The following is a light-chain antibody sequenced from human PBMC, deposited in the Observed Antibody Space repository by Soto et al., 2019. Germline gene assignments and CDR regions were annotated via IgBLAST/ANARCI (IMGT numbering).Light chain of an antibody. J-gene: IGKJ1*01. Sequence: DIQMTQSPSSLSASVEDRVIITCRASQSISNHLNWYQQKPGKAPKLLIFAASSLQSGVPSRFSGSRAGPDFTLTISSLQPEDFATYYCQQSYISPPTFGQGTKVDIK. CDR1: QSISNH. CDR3: QQSYISPPT. V-gene: IGKV1-39*01. CDR2: AAS.